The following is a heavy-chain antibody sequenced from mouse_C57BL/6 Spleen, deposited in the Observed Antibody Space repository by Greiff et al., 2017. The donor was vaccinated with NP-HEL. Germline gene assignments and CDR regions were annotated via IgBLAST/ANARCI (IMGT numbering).Heavy chain of an antibody. CDR3: AREGTTVDYAMDY. CDR2: INPYNGGT. V-gene: IGHV1-19*01. Sequence: EVQLQQSGPVLVKPGASVKMSCKASGYTFTDYYMNWVKQSHGKSLEWIGVINPYNGGTSYNQKFKGKATLTVDKSSSTAYMELNSLTSEDSAVYYWAREGTTVDYAMDYWGQGTSVTVSS. J-gene: IGHJ4*01. CDR1: GYTFTDYY. D-gene: IGHD1-1*01.